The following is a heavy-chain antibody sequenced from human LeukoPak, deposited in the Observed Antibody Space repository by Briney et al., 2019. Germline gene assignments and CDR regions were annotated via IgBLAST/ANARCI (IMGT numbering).Heavy chain of an antibody. J-gene: IGHJ5*02. CDR2: INPNSGGT. D-gene: IGHD1-1*01. Sequence: VASVKVSCKASGYTFTGYYMHWVRQAPGQGLEWMGWINPNSGGTNYAQKFQGRVTMTRDTSISTAYMELSRLRSDDTAVYYCARTVQLERRKLGWFDPWGQGTLVTVSS. CDR3: ARTVQLERRKLGWFDP. V-gene: IGHV1-2*02. CDR1: GYTFTGYY.